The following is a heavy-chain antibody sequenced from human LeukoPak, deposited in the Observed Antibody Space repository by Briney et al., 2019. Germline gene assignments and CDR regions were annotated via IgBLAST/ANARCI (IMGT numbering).Heavy chain of an antibody. CDR1: GGSFSGYY. J-gene: IGHJ5*02. V-gene: IGHV4-34*01. Sequence: SETLSLTCAVYGGSFSGYYWSWIRQPPGKGLEWTGEINHSGSTNYNPSLKSRVTISVDTSKNQFSLKLSSVTAADTAVYYCARAPRRTRWFDPWGQGTLVTVSS. CDR2: INHSGST. CDR3: ARAPRRTRWFDP.